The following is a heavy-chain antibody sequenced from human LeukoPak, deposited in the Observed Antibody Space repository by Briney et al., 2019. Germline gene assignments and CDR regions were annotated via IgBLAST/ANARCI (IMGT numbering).Heavy chain of an antibody. V-gene: IGHV3-7*01. CDR1: GFTFTRYW. D-gene: IGHD3-10*02. J-gene: IGHJ6*04. Sequence: PGGSLRLSCAASGFTFTRYWMSWVRQAPGKGLEWVANINENGSEKKYLDSVKGRFTISRDNARNFVYLQMNSLRAEDTAVYYCAELGITMIGGVWGKGTTVTISS. CDR3: AELGITMIGGV. CDR2: INENGSEK.